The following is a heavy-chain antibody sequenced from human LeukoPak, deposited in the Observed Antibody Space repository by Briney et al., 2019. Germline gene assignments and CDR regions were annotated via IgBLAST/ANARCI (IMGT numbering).Heavy chain of an antibody. CDR2: IYYSGSI. V-gene: IGHV4-59*01. CDR3: ARVGSYAFDI. CDR1: GGSISSYY. J-gene: IGHJ3*02. Sequence: PSETLSLTCTVSGGSISSYYWSWIRQPPGRGLEWIGYIYYSGSINSNPSLKSRVTISVDTSKNQFSLRLSSVTAADTAVYYCARVGSYAFDIWGQGTMVTVSS.